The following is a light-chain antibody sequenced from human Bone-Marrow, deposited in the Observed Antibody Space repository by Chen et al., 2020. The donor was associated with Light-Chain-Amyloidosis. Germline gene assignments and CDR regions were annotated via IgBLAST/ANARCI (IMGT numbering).Light chain of an antibody. V-gene: IGLV3-25*03. CDR1: ALPANY. Sequence: SYELTQPPSVSVSPGQPARIPGSGDALPANYAYWYQQKPGQAPVLVIHRDTERPAGISERFSGSSSGTTATLTISGVQAEDEADYHCQSADSSGTYEVIFGGGTKLTVL. J-gene: IGLJ2*01. CDR3: QSADSSGTYEVI. CDR2: RDT.